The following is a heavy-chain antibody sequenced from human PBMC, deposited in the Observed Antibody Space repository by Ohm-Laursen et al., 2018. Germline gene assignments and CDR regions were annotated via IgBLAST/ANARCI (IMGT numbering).Heavy chain of an antibody. V-gene: IGHV4-34*01. CDR1: GGSISGYY. CDR3: ARGWIFGVVITRMDV. CDR2: INHSGST. D-gene: IGHD3-3*01. Sequence: GTLSLTCTVSGGSISGYYWSWIRQPPGKGLEWIGEINHSGSTNYNPSLKSRVTISVDTSKNQFSLKLSSVTAADTAVYYCARGWIFGVVITRMDVWGQGTTVTVSS. J-gene: IGHJ6*02.